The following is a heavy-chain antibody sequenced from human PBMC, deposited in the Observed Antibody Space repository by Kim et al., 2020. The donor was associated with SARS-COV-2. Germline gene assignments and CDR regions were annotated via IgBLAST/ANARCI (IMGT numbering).Heavy chain of an antibody. V-gene: IGHV4-4*02. CDR3: ARTRGSVAGTAFKD. J-gene: IGHJ4*02. D-gene: IGHD6-19*01. Sequence: NPAPKGRVTRSVDKSKNQFSLKLSSVTAADTAVYYCARTRGSVAGTAFKDWGQGTLVTVSS.